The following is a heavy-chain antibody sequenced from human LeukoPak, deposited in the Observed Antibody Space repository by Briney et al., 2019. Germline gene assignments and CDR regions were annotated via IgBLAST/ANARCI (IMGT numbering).Heavy chain of an antibody. CDR2: MNPDSGNT. CDR3: ARRADYYDSSCYYY. V-gene: IGHV1-8*01. D-gene: IGHD3-22*01. CDR1: GYTFTSYD. J-gene: IGHJ4*02. Sequence: VASVKVSCKASGYTFTSYDINWVRQAPGQGLEWMGWMNPDSGNTGYAQKFQGRVTMTRSTSISTAYMELSSLRSEDTAVYYCARRADYYDSSCYYYWGQGTLVTVSS.